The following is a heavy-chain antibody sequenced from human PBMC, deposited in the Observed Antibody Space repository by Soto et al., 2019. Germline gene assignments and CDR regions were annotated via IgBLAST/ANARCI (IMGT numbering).Heavy chain of an antibody. J-gene: IGHJ4*02. CDR3: AKDGFSGSGTYYFDY. CDR1: GFTFSNYA. D-gene: IGHD3-10*01. V-gene: IGHV3-23*01. Sequence: EVHLLESGGGLVQPGGSLRLSCAASGFTFSNYAMNWVRQAPGKGLEWVSVISDSGGSTYYADSVKGRFTISRDKSKNPLYVHMNSVTAEDTAVYYCAKDGFSGSGTYYFDYWGQGTLVTVSS. CDR2: ISDSGGST.